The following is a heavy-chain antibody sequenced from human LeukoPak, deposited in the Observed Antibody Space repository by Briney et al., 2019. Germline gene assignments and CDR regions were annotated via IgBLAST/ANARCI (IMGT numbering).Heavy chain of an antibody. Sequence: ASVKVSCKASGYTITGYYMYWVRQAPGQGLEWMGWINHNSGGTNYAQKFKGRVTMTRDTSISTAYMELSRLRSDDTAVYYCAGLTTYSSSTSCYDPEKYFDYWGQGTLVTVSS. CDR1: GYTITGYY. V-gene: IGHV1-2*02. CDR2: INHNSGGT. J-gene: IGHJ4*02. CDR3: AGLTTYSSSTSCYDPEKYFDY. D-gene: IGHD2-2*01.